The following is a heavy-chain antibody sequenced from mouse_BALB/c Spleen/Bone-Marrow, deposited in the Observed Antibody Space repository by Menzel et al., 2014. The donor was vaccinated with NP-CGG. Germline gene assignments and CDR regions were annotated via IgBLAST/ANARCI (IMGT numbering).Heavy chain of an antibody. J-gene: IGHJ2*01. CDR3: ARVLRRSLDY. D-gene: IGHD6-2*01. Sequence: VQLQQSGAELARPGASVKMSCKASGYTFTSYTMHWVKQRPGQGLEWIGFINPSSNYTNYNQKFKDKATLTADKSSSTAYMQLSSLTSEDSAVYYCARVLRRSLDYWGQGTALTVSS. CDR2: INPSSNYT. CDR1: GYTFTSYT. V-gene: IGHV1-4*01.